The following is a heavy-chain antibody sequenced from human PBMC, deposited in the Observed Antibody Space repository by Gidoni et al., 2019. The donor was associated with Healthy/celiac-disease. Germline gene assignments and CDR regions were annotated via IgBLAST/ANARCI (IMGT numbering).Heavy chain of an antibody. CDR2: ISSSSSYT. Sequence: EVQLVESGGGLVKPGGSLGLSCAASGFSFSSYTMNWVRQAPGKGLEWVSCISSSSSYTYYADSVKGRFTISRDNAKNSLYLQMNSLRAEDTAVYYCARGMGATVGYYFDYWGQGTLVTVSS. CDR3: ARGMGATVGYYFDY. V-gene: IGHV3-21*01. J-gene: IGHJ4*02. CDR1: GFSFSSYT. D-gene: IGHD1-26*01.